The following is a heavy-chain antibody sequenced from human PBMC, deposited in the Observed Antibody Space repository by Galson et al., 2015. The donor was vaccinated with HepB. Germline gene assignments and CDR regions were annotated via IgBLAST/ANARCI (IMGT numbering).Heavy chain of an antibody. CDR3: ARALYYYGSGSEFDP. CDR2: IIPILGIA. J-gene: IGHJ5*02. D-gene: IGHD3-10*01. Sequence: SVKVSCKASGYTFTSYYMHWVRQAPGQGLEWMGRIIPILGIANYAQKFQGRVTITADKSTSTAYMELSSLRSEDTAVYYCARALYYYGSGSEFDPWGQGTLVTVSS. CDR1: GYTFTSYY. V-gene: IGHV1-69*04.